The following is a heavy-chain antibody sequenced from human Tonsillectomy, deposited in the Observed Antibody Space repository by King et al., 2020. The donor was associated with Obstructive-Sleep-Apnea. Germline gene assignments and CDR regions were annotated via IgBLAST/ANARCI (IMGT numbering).Heavy chain of an antibody. J-gene: IGHJ6*02. Sequence: VQLVESGGDLVQPGGSLRLSCAASGFTFSRFAMNWVRQAPGKGLEWVSGLTVSGGTHSADSVKGRFPISRDSSENTLYLQMKSLRVEDTARYYCAKVSREGGIVEVPPGKEYYYYYYAMDVWGQGTTVTVSS. V-gene: IGHV3-23*04. D-gene: IGHD2-2*01. CDR1: GFTFSRFA. CDR3: AKVSREGGIVEVPPGKEYYYYYYAMDV. CDR2: LTVSGGT.